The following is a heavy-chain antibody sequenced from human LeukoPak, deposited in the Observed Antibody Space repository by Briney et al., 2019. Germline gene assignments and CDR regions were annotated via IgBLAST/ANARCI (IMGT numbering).Heavy chain of an antibody. J-gene: IGHJ4*02. CDR1: GGSISSSSYY. CDR2: IYYSGST. V-gene: IGHV4-39*01. Sequence: PSETLSLTCTVSGGSISSSSYYWGWIRQPPGKGLEWIGSIYYSGSTYYNPSLKSRVTISVDTSKNQFSLKLSSVTAAGTAVYYCARRVGVAGLYYWGQGTLVTVSS. CDR3: ARRVGVAGLYY. D-gene: IGHD6-19*01.